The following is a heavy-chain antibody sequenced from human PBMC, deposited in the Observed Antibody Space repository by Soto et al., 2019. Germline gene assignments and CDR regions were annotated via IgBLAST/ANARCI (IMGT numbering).Heavy chain of an antibody. CDR1: GFTFSTYA. CDR2: XSDSGST. CDR3: XXXXXXXXXXXXXXXXXFDY. J-gene: IGHJ4*02. Sequence: EVQLLESGGGLVQPGGSLRLSCTASGFTFSTYAMSWVRQAPGKGLEWXXXXSDSGSTYYADSVKGRFTISRDNSKNTXXXXXXXXXXXXXXXXXXXXXXXXXXXXXXXXXXXFDYWGQGTLVTVSS. V-gene: IGHV3-23*01.